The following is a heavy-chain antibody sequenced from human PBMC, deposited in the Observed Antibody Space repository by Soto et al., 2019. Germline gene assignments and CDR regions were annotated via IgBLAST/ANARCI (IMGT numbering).Heavy chain of an antibody. Sequence: SETLSLTCTVSGGSISRYYWSWIRQPAGKGLEWIGRIYTSGSTNYNPSLKSRVTMSVDTSKNQFSLKLSSVTAADTPVYYCARVGRSFDYYGMDVWGQATTVTVSS. CDR3: ARVGRSFDYYGMDV. D-gene: IGHD6-13*01. J-gene: IGHJ6*02. V-gene: IGHV4-4*07. CDR2: IYTSGST. CDR1: GGSISRYY.